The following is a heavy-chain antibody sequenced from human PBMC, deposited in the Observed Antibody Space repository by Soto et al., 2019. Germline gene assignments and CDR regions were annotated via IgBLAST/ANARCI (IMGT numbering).Heavy chain of an antibody. J-gene: IGHJ4*02. CDR2: IHYTGNA. V-gene: IGHV4-59*12. CDR3: AREPNYFDY. CDR1: GGSISSYY. Sequence: SETLSLTCTVSGGSISSYYWSWVRQSPGKGLEWIVYIHYTGNAYYNPSLQSRVIISVDTSKNQVSLKVNSVTAADTAVYYCAREPNYFDYWGQGTLVTVSS.